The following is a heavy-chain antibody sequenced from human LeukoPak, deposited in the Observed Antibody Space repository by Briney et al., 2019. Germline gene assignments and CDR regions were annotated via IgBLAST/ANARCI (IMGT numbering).Heavy chain of an antibody. CDR1: GYTFTSYG. D-gene: IGHD2-15*01. CDR2: ISAYNGNT. Sequence: ASVKVSCKASGYTFTSYGISWVRQAPGQGLVWMGWISAYNGNTNYAQKLQGGVTMTTDTSTSTAYMELRSLRSDDTAVYYCARVPPIGYCSGGSCKNFDYWGQGTLVTVSS. CDR3: ARVPPIGYCSGGSCKNFDY. V-gene: IGHV1-18*01. J-gene: IGHJ4*02.